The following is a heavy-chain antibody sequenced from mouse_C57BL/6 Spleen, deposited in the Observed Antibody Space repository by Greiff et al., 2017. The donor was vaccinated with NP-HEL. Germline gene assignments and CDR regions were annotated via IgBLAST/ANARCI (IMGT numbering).Heavy chain of an antibody. D-gene: IGHD2-4*01. Sequence: VQLQQSGPVLVKPGASVKMSCKASGYTFTDYYMNWVKQSHGKSLEWIGVINPYNGGTSYNQKFKGKATLTVDKSSSTAYMELNSLTSEDSAVYYCARGGDYDGANYAMDYWGQGTSVTVSS. CDR2: INPYNGGT. CDR1: GYTFTDYY. J-gene: IGHJ4*01. V-gene: IGHV1-19*01. CDR3: ARGGDYDGANYAMDY.